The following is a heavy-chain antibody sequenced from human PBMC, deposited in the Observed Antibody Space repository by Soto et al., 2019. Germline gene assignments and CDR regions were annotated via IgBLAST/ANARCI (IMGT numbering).Heavy chain of an antibody. CDR1: GDSVSSNSAA. V-gene: IGHV6-1*01. Sequence: SQTLSLTCAISGDSVSSNSAAWNWIRQSPSRGLEWLGRTYYRSKWYNDYAVSVKSRITINPDTSKNQFSLQLNSVTPEDTAVYYCARVVVGTYSSGWPSWFDPWGQGTLVTVSS. J-gene: IGHJ5*02. CDR2: TYYRSKWYN. CDR3: ARVVVGTYSSGWPSWFDP. D-gene: IGHD6-19*01.